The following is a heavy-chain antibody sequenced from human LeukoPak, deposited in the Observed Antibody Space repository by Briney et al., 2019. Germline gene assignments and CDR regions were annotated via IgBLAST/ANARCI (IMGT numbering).Heavy chain of an antibody. J-gene: IGHJ4*02. D-gene: IGHD6-19*01. CDR1: GFSVGNNY. CDR3: ATEGGGFSSAWYMWDN. CDR2: IYAGGGT. Sequence: GGSLRLSCTASGFSVGNNYMSWVRQSPGRGLEWVSVIYAGGGTFYSDSVKGRFTVSRDDSRNTVHLQMNSLRADDTAVYYCATEGGGFSSAWYMWDNWGQGTLVTVSS. V-gene: IGHV3-66*01.